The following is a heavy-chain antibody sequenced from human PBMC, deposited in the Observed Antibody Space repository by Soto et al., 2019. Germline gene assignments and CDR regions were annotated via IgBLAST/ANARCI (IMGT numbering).Heavy chain of an antibody. CDR1: GGSISSSSYY. Sequence: PSETLSLTCTVSGGSISSSSYYWGWIRQPPGKGLEWIGSIYYSGSTYYNPSLKSRVTISVDTSKNQFSLKLSSVTAADTAVYYCAKSIPVDFWSGYFSWFDPWGQGTLVTVSS. CDR2: IYYSGST. D-gene: IGHD3-3*01. V-gene: IGHV4-39*01. J-gene: IGHJ5*02. CDR3: AKSIPVDFWSGYFSWFDP.